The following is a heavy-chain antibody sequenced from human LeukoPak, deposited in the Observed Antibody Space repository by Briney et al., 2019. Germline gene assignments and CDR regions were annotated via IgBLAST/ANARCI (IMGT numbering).Heavy chain of an antibody. D-gene: IGHD6-19*01. CDR1: GIVFSNTA. CDR2: ISGGGERT. J-gene: IGHJ5*02. Sequence: PGGSLRLSCAASGIVFSNTAMNWARQSPGRGQEWVSAISGGGERTFYADSVKGRFTLSRNNSKNMVYLQMNSLRADDTAIYYCGKDGGQYSSGPEFDPRGQGALVTVSS. V-gene: IGHV3-23*01. CDR3: GKDGGQYSSGPEFDP.